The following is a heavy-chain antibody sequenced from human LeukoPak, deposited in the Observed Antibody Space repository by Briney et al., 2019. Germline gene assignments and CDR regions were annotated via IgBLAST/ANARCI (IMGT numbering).Heavy chain of an antibody. J-gene: IGHJ4*02. V-gene: IGHV4-59*01. CDR1: GGSTSGYS. D-gene: IGHD3-10*01. CDR3: ARIWGHLGRFDY. CDR2: IYHSGST. Sequence: SETLSLTCTVSGGSTSGYSWSWLRQPPGKGLEWIGYIYHSGSTNYNPSFKSRVTISIDTSKNQFSLKLSSVNAADTAVYYCARIWGHLGRFDYWGQEALVTVSS.